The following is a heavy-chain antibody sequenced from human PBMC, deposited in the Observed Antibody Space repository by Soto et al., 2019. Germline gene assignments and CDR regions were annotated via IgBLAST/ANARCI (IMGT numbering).Heavy chain of an antibody. V-gene: IGHV3-21*01. Sequence: PGGSLRLSCTASTVIISASPMYWVRQAPGKGLEWVSFISASGTYIYYADSVKGRFTISRDNSKNTLYLQMNSLRAEDTAVYYCAREGVDTAMVSYYYYGMDVWGQGTTVTVSS. J-gene: IGHJ6*02. D-gene: IGHD5-18*01. CDR1: TVIISASP. CDR3: AREGVDTAMVSYYYYGMDV. CDR2: ISASGTYI.